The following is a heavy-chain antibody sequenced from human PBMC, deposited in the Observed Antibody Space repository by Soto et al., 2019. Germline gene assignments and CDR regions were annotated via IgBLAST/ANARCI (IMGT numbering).Heavy chain of an antibody. D-gene: IGHD3-10*01. CDR2: ISSSGGNT. V-gene: IGHV3-23*01. CDR3: AREWGGITLVRGVIISSFDY. CDR1: GFSFSTYA. Sequence: PGGSLRLSCEASGFSFSTYAMSWVRQAPGKGLEWVSGISSSGGNTYYADSVKGRFTIPRDNSRNTLYLQMNSLRAEDTAVYYCAREWGGITLVRGVIISSFDYWGQGTLVTVSS. J-gene: IGHJ4*02.